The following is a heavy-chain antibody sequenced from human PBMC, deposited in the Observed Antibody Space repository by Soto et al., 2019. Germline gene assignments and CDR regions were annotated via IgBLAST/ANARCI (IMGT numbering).Heavy chain of an antibody. CDR1: GGTFSSYA. CDR3: ARVGATGRGYYYYYYYMDV. D-gene: IGHD1-26*01. CDR2: IIPIFGTA. Sequence: SVKVSCKASGGTFSSYAISWVRQAPGQGLEWMGGIIPIFGTANYAQKFKGRVTITTNESTSTAYMKLSSLRSEDTAVYYCARVGATGRGYYYYYYYMDVWGKGTTVTVSS. J-gene: IGHJ6*03. V-gene: IGHV1-69*05.